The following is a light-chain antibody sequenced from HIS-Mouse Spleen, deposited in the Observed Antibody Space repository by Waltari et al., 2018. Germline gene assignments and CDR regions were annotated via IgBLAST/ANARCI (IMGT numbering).Light chain of an antibody. V-gene: IGLV1-51*01. J-gene: IGLJ3*02. CDR3: GTWDSSLSAWV. CDR1: GPNIGNYS. CDR2: DNN. Sequence: QSVLTQPPSVSAAPGQKVTIPCSGSGPNIGNYSFSRYQQLPGTAPKLLIYDNNKRPSGIPDRFSGSKSGTSATLGITGLQTGDEADYYCGTWDSSLSAWVFGGGTKLTVL.